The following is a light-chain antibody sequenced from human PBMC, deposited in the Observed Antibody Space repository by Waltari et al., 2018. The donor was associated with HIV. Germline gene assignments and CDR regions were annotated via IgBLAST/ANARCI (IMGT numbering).Light chain of an antibody. CDR2: CAS. CDR3: QQHFSTPWT. CDR1: QNILDISNNKNY. Sequence: DIVMTQSPDSLAVSVGERATINCKSSQNILDISNNKNYLTWYQQKPGQSPKLLLYCASTQESGVPARFRVSGSGTDFTRTISSLQAEDVAVYYCQQHFSTPWTFGQGTKVGIK. V-gene: IGKV4-1*01. J-gene: IGKJ1*01.